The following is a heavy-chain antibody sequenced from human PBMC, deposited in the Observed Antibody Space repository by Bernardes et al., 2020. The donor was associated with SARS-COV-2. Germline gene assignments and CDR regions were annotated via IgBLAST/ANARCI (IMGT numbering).Heavy chain of an antibody. J-gene: IGHJ4*02. V-gene: IGHV3-74*01. D-gene: IGHD3-10*01. CDR1: GFTFNNYW. CDR3: ARGGSGNTYGFGDY. Sequence: VGSLRRSCAASGFTFNNYWMHWVRQAPGKGLVWVSRISPDGRSVSYADPVKGRFTISRDNAKNTVYLQMNSLRVEDTAVYYCARGGSGNTYGFGDYCGQGTLLTVSS. CDR2: ISPDGRSV.